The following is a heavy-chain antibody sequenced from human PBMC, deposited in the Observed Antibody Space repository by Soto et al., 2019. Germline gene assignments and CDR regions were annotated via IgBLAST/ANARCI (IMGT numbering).Heavy chain of an antibody. CDR1: GYTFSGHY. CDR3: ARGLYSSPAYFFDS. D-gene: IGHD6-13*01. J-gene: IGHJ4*02. Sequence: QVQLVQSGAEVRKPGASVKVSCNVTGYTFSGHYLHWVRQAPGQGLEWMGWINPKSGRTNYAQKFQDRVTMTADTSVSAASMELTSLRYDDTAVFYCARGLYSSPAYFFDSWGQGTLVTVSS. V-gene: IGHV1-2*02. CDR2: INPKSGRT.